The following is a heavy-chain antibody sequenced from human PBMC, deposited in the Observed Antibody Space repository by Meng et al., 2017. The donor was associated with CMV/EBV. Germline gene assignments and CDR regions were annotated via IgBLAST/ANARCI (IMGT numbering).Heavy chain of an antibody. V-gene: IGHV4-39*07. J-gene: IGHJ4*02. CDR3: ARVGVGESFDY. Sequence: GSLRLSCTVSGGSISSSSYYWGWIRQPPGKGLEWIGSIYYSGSTYYNPSLKSRVTISVDTSKNQFSLKLSSVTAADTAVYYCARVGVGESFDYWGQGTLVPSPQ. CDR2: IYYSGST. D-gene: IGHD3-10*01. CDR1: GGSISSSSYY.